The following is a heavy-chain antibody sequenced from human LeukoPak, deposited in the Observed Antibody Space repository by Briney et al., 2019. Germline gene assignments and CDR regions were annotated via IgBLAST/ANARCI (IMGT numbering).Heavy chain of an antibody. D-gene: IGHD3-10*01. J-gene: IGHJ4*02. CDR3: ANGVDYYGSGSYYKNDY. Sequence: GGSLRLSCVVSGYTLRDSTMHWVRQVPGKGLEWVAFIRYDGSNKYYADSVKGRFTISRDNSKNTLYLQMNSLRAEDTAVYYCANGVDYYGSGSYYKNDYWGQGTLVTVSS. V-gene: IGHV3-30*02. CDR1: GYTLRDST. CDR2: IRYDGSNK.